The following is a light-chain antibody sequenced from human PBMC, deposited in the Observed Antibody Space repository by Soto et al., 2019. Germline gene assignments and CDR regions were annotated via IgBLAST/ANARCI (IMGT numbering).Light chain of an antibody. CDR3: HQYAFWPYT. J-gene: IGKJ2*01. CDR2: GAS. V-gene: IGKV3-20*01. Sequence: EVVLTQSPGTLSLSPGERATLSCRASQSVSNTYVAWYQHIPGQTPRLLIYGASNRATGIPDRFSGSGSGTEFTLAIDSLQSEDFAVYYCHQYAFWPYTFGQGTKVDIK. CDR1: QSVSNTY.